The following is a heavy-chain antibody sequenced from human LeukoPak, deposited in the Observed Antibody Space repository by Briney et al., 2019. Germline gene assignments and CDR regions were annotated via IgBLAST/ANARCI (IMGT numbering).Heavy chain of an antibody. D-gene: IGHD5-24*01. Sequence: GGSLRLSCAASGFTFSDYYMSWIRQAPGKGLEWVSYISSSGSTIYYADSVKGRFTISRDNAKNSLYLQMNSLGAEDTAVYYCARVENVEMATDHTTFDYWGQGTLVTVSS. CDR1: GFTFSDYY. CDR3: ARVENVEMATDHTTFDY. V-gene: IGHV3-11*04. J-gene: IGHJ4*02. CDR2: ISSSGSTI.